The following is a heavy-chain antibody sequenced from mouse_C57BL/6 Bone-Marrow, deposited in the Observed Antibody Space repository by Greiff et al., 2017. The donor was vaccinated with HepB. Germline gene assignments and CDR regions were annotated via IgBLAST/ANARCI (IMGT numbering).Heavy chain of an antibody. CDR3: AREGGYAMDY. CDR1: GFTFSSYA. J-gene: IGHJ4*01. V-gene: IGHV5-4*01. CDR2: ISDGGSYT. Sequence: EVQLQESGGGLVKPGGSLKLSCAASGFTFSSYAMSWVRQTPEKRLEWVATISDGGSYTYYPDNVKGRFTISRDNAKNNLYLQMSHLKSEDTAMYYCAREGGYAMDYWGQGTSVTVSS.